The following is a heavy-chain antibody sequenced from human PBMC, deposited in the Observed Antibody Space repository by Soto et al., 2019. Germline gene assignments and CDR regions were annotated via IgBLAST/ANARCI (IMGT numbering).Heavy chain of an antibody. CDR2: IKQDGSEK. Sequence: LRLSCAASGFTFSSYWMSWVRQAPGKGLEWVANIKQDGSEKYYVDSVKGRFTISRDNAKNSLYLQMNSLRAEDTAVYYCAGVAARQYYYYYGMDVWGQGTTVTVSS. D-gene: IGHD6-6*01. V-gene: IGHV3-7*03. J-gene: IGHJ6*02. CDR3: AGVAARQYYYYYGMDV. CDR1: GFTFSSYW.